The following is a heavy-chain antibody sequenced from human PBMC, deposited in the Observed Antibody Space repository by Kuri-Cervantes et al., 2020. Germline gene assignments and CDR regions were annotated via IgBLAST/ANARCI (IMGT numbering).Heavy chain of an antibody. CDR2: IIPIFGTA. Sequence: SVKVSCKASGGTFSSYAISWVRQAPGQGFEWMGGIIPIFGTANYAQKFQGRVTITTDESTSTAYMELSSLRSEDTAVYYCAKWGASRLNLWSRYYFDYWGQGTLVTVSS. CDR3: AKWGASRLNLWSRYYFDY. J-gene: IGHJ4*02. D-gene: IGHD3-10*01. CDR1: GGTFSSYA. V-gene: IGHV1-69*05.